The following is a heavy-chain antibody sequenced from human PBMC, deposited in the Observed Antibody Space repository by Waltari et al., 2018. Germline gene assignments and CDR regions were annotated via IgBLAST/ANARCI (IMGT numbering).Heavy chain of an antibody. CDR1: GYSINSGYY. J-gene: IGHJ6*03. CDR3: ARSDDFWSGYSNYYMDV. CDR2: GYHSGST. D-gene: IGHD3-3*01. Sequence: QVQLQESGPGLVKPSETLSLTCSVSGYSINSGYYWGWIRQPPGKGLEWIGSGYHSGSTSYNPSLRSRVTISVDTAKNQFSLKLRSVTAADTAVYYCARSDDFWSGYSNYYMDVWGKGTTVTISS. V-gene: IGHV4-38-2*01.